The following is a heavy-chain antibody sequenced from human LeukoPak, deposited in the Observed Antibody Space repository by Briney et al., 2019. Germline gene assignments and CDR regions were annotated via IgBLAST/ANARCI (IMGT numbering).Heavy chain of an antibody. D-gene: IGHD2-8*01. CDR3: ARSGTKTNGFDY. CDR2: IYYSGST. CDR1: GGSISTYY. Sequence: SETLSLTCTVSGGSISTYYWSWIRQPPGKGLEWIGYIYYSGSTNYSPSLQSRGTIYVDTSKNQFSLRPSSVTAADTAMYYCARSGTKTNGFDYWGQGTLVTVSS. J-gene: IGHJ4*02. V-gene: IGHV4-59*01.